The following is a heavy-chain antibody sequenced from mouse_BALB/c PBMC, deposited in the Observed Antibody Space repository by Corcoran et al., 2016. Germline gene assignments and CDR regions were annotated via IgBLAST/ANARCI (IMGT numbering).Heavy chain of an antibody. Sequence: EVQLQQSGPELVKPGVSVKISCKASGYSFTGYYMHWVKQSHVKSLEWIGRINPYNGATSYNQNFKDKASLTVDKSSSTAYMELHSLTSEDSAVYYCATGTAWFAYWGQGTLVTVSA. V-gene: IGHV1-34*02. D-gene: IGHD4-1*01. CDR3: ATGTAWFAY. J-gene: IGHJ3*01. CDR2: INPYNGAT. CDR1: GYSFTGYY.